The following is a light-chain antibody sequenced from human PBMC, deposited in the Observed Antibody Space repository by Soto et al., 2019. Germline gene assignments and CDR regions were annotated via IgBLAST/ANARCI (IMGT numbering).Light chain of an antibody. J-gene: IGKJ2*01. Sequence: DIPMTQSPSTLSASVGDRVTITCRASQSISSWLAWYQQKPGKAPNLLIYKASSLESGVPSRFSGSGSGTEFTLTISSLQPDDFATYYCQQHNSFPYTFGQGTKLEIK. CDR1: QSISSW. CDR3: QQHNSFPYT. V-gene: IGKV1-5*03. CDR2: KAS.